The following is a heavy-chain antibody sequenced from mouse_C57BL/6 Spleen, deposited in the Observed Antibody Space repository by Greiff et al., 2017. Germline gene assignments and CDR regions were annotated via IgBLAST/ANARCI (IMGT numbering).Heavy chain of an antibody. CDR1: GYTFTSYW. D-gene: IGHD2-12*01. J-gene: IGHJ4*01. Sequence: VQLQQPGAELVKPGASVKLSCKASGYTFTSYWMQWVQQRPGQGLEWIGEIDPSDSYTNYNQKFKGKATLTVDTSSSAAYMQLSSLTSEDSAVYYGACYDGASYWGQGTLVTVSS. V-gene: IGHV1-50*01. CDR2: IDPSDSYT. CDR3: ACYDGASY.